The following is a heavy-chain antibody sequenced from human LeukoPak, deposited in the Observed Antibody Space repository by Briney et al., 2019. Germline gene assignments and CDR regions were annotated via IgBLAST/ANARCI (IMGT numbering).Heavy chain of an antibody. J-gene: IGHJ4*02. V-gene: IGHV3-30*02. Sequence: GGSLRLSCAASGFTFSSYGMHWVRLAPGKGLEWVAFIRHDASNIYYADSVKGRFTISRDNSKNTLYLQMNSLRAEDTAVYYCAKDHPSIAHWGQGTLVTVSS. CDR2: IRHDASNI. D-gene: IGHD2-15*01. CDR1: GFTFSSYG. CDR3: AKDHPSIAH.